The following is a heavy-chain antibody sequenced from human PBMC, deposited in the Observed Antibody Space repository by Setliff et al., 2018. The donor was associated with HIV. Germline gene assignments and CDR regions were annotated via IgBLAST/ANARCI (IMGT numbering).Heavy chain of an antibody. D-gene: IGHD3-10*01. J-gene: IGHJ6*03. V-gene: IGHV1-3*01. CDR1: GYTFTSYA. CDR2: INAGNGNT. CDR3: AREGKFRYYYYMDV. Sequence: ASVKVSCKASGYTFTSYAMHWVRQAPGQRLEWMGWINAGNGNTKYSQKFQGRVTITRDTSASTAYMELSSLRSEDTVVYYCAREGKFRYYYYMDVWGKGTTVTVSS.